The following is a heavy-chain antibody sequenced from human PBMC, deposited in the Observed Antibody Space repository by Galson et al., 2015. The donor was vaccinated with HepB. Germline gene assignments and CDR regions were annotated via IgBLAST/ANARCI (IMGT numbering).Heavy chain of an antibody. V-gene: IGHV1-69*13. CDR1: GGTFAGYA. J-gene: IGHJ6*03. Sequence: SVKVSCKASGGTFAGYAFNWVRQAPGQGLEWMGGIIPIFGTTHYPQKFHDRVTITADESTNTAYMDLTSLTSEDTAVYYCARARASRSNYLYQYCHMDAWGKGTTVTVSS. CDR2: IIPIFGTT. D-gene: IGHD3-10*01. CDR3: ARARASRSNYLYQYCHMDA.